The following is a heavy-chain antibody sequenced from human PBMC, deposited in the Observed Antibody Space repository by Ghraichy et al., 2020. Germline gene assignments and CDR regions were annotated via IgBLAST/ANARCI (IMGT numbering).Heavy chain of an antibody. D-gene: IGHD2-2*01. Sequence: SETLSLTCAVYGGSFSGYYWSWIRQPPGKGLEWIGEINHSGSTNYNPSLKSRVTISVDTSKNQFSLKLSSVTAADTAVYYCARSTPVGYCSSTSCYVRQQQATLYYYGMDVWGQGTTVTVSS. CDR3: ARSTPVGYCSSTSCYVRQQQATLYYYGMDV. V-gene: IGHV4-34*01. J-gene: IGHJ6*02. CDR2: INHSGST. CDR1: GGSFSGYY.